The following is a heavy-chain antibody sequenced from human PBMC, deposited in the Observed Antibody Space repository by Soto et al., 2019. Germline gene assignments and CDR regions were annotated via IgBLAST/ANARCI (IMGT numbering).Heavy chain of an antibody. V-gene: IGHV1-18*01. CDR2: ISAYNGNT. CDR1: GYTFTSYG. CDR3: ARVVVSYCSGGSCYYQGFDY. Sequence: RASVKVSCKASGYTFTSYGISWVRQAPGQGLEWMGWISAYNGNTNYAQKLQGRVTMTTDTSTSTAYMELRSLRSDDTAVYYCARVVVSYCSGGSCYYQGFDYWGQGTLVTVSS. J-gene: IGHJ4*02. D-gene: IGHD2-15*01.